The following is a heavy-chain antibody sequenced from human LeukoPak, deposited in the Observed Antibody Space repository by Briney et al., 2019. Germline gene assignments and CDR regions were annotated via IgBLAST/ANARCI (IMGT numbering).Heavy chain of an antibody. CDR2: IYYSGST. J-gene: IGHJ3*02. CDR1: GGSISSSSYY. CDR3: ARHPSSLDAFDI. Sequence: SETLSLTRTVSGGSISSSSYYWGWFRQPPGKGLEWIGSIYYSGSTYYNPSLKSRVTISVDTSKNQFSLKLSSVTAADTAVYYCARHPSSLDAFDIWGHGTMVTVSS. V-gene: IGHV4-39*01. D-gene: IGHD6-13*01.